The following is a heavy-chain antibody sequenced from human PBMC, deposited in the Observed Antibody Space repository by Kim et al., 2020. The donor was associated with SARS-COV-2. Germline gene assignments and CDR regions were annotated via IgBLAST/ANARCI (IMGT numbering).Heavy chain of an antibody. Sequence: GGSLRLSCAASGFTFSTHWMTWVRQAPGKGLEWVANIRQDGGEKSYVYSVKGRFTISRDNAKNSLYLQMDSLKAEDTAMYYCARVPACDYYGMDVWGQGTTVTVSS. V-gene: IGHV3-7*01. J-gene: IGHJ6*02. CDR1: GFTFSTHW. CDR2: IRQDGGEK. CDR3: ARVPACDYYGMDV.